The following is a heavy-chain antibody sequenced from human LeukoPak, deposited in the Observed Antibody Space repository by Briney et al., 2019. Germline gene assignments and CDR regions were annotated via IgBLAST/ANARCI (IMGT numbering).Heavy chain of an antibody. D-gene: IGHD3-9*01. Sequence: ASVKVSCKASGYTFIGYYMHWLRQAPGQGLEWMGWINPNSGGTNYAQNFQGRVTMPLDTSISTVYMELSRLRSDDTAVYYCARVARRILTASDAFDSWGQGTMVTVSS. J-gene: IGHJ3*02. V-gene: IGHV1-2*02. CDR1: GYTFIGYY. CDR3: ARVARRILTASDAFDS. CDR2: INPNSGGT.